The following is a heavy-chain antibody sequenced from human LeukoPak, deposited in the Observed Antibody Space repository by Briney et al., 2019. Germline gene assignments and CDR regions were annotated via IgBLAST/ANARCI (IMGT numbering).Heavy chain of an antibody. CDR2: IYYSGST. CDR1: GGSISSSSYY. D-gene: IGHD1-14*01. CDR3: ARYKGYYYYYMDV. J-gene: IGHJ6*03. Sequence: SETLSLTCTVSGGSISSSSYYWGWIRQPPGKGLEWIGYIYYSGSTNYNPSLKSRVTISVDTSKNQFSLKLSSVTAADTAVYYCARYKGYYYYYMDVWGKGTTVTVSS. V-gene: IGHV4-61*05.